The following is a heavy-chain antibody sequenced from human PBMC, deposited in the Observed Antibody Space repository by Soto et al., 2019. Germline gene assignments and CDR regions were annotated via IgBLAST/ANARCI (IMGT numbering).Heavy chain of an antibody. CDR1: GYTFTSYA. Sequence: GASVKVSCKASGYTFTSYAMHWVRQAPGQGLEWMGWINPNSGGTNYAQKFQGWVTMTRDTSISTAYMELSRLRSDDTAVYYCARLYYDILTGYGQYKWFDPWGQGTLVTVS. V-gene: IGHV1-2*04. J-gene: IGHJ5*02. CDR3: ARLYYDILTGYGQYKWFDP. D-gene: IGHD3-9*01. CDR2: INPNSGGT.